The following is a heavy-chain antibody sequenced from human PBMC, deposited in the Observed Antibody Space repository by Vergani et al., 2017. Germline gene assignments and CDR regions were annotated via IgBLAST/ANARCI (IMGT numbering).Heavy chain of an antibody. J-gene: IGHJ6*03. V-gene: IGHV3-30*18. CDR2: ISYDGSNK. D-gene: IGHD1-1*01. CDR1: GFTFTDYG. CDR3: AKVATGTTRYYYYYYMDV. Sequence: VQLVESGGGLEQPGRSLRLSCRASGFTFTDYGISWVRQAPGKGLEWVAVISYDGSNKYYADSVKGRFTISRDNSKNTLYLQMNSLRAEDTAVYYCAKVATGTTRYYYYYYMDVWGKGTTVTVSS.